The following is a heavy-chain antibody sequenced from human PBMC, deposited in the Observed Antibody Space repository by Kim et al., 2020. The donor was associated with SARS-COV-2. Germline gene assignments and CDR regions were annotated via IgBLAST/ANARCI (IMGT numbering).Heavy chain of an antibody. CDR1: GLSIDTYG. Sequence: GGSLRLSCAASGLSIDTYGMSWVRQTATKGLEWIAGISANGDATHYADSGKGRFIISRDNSKGMVFLQMNSLSVDDTAVYYCANPPFGTYANWGQGPLVTVPP. D-gene: IGHD1-7*01. CDR3: ANPPFGTYAN. CDR2: ISANGDAT. V-gene: IGHV3-23*01. J-gene: IGHJ1*01.